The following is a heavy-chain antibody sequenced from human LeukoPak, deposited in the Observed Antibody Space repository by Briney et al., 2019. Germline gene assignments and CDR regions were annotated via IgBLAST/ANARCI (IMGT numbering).Heavy chain of an antibody. CDR1: GGSISSYY. J-gene: IGHJ5*02. CDR3: ARVQGGIKEGAGDWFDP. V-gene: IGHV4-4*07. Sequence: SETLSLTCTVSGGSISSYYWSWIRQPAGKGLEWIGRIYTSRSTNYNPSLKSRVTMSVDTSKNQFTLKLSSVPAAETAVYNCARVQGGIKEGAGDWFDPWGQGTLVTVSS. CDR2: IYTSRST. D-gene: IGHD6-13*01.